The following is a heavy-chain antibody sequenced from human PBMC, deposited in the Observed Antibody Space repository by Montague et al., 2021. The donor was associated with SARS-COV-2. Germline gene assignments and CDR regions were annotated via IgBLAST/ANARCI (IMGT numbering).Heavy chain of an antibody. CDR1: GGSISSSSYY. D-gene: IGHD6-13*01. J-gene: IGHJ3*02. V-gene: IGHV4-39*01. Sequence: SETLSLTCTVSGGSISSSSYYWGWIRQPPGKGLEWIGSIYYSGSTYYNPSLKSRVIISVDTSKNQFSLKLSSVTAADTAVYYCAGSPPGIAAAGTVAAFDIWGQGTMVTVSS. CDR3: AGSPPGIAAAGTVAAFDI. CDR2: IYYSGST.